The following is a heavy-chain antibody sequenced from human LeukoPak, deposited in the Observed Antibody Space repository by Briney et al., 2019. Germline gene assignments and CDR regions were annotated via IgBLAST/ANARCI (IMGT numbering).Heavy chain of an antibody. J-gene: IGHJ4*02. CDR1: GGSISSYY. Sequence: PSETLSLTCTVSGGSISSYYWSWIRQPPGKGLEWIGYIYYSGSTNYNPSLKSRVTISVDTSKNQFSLKLSSVTAADTAVYYCARTFDILTGYHIWGQGTLVTVSS. CDR3: ARTFDILTGYHI. V-gene: IGHV4-59*01. D-gene: IGHD3-9*01. CDR2: IYYSGST.